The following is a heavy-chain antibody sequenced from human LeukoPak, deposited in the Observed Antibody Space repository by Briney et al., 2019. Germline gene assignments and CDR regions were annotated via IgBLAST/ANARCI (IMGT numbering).Heavy chain of an antibody. CDR3: ARSSTSVVNLGY. Sequence: SSETLSLTCTVSGGPISSYYWSWIRQPPGKGLEWIGNIYYRGSTNYNPSLKSRVTISVDTSKNQFSLKLSSVTAADTAVYYCARSSTSVVNLGYWGQGTLVTVSS. J-gene: IGHJ4*02. CDR2: IYYRGST. D-gene: IGHD4-23*01. V-gene: IGHV4-59*01. CDR1: GGPISSYY.